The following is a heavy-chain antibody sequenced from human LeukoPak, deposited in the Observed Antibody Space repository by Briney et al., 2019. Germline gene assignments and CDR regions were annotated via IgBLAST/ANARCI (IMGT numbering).Heavy chain of an antibody. Sequence: WASVKVSCKASGGTFSSYAISWVRQAPGQGLEWMGGIIPIFGTANYAQKFQGRVTITADESTSTAYMELSSLRSEDTAVYYCARGSPPQYSYDGLFDYWGQGTLVTVSS. D-gene: IGHD5-18*01. CDR3: ARGSPPQYSYDGLFDY. J-gene: IGHJ4*02. CDR2: IIPIFGTA. V-gene: IGHV1-69*13. CDR1: GGTFSSYA.